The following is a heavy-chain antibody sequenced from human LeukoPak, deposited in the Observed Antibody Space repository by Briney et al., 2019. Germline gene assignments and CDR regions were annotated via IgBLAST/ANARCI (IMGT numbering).Heavy chain of an antibody. CDR3: ARALDYYGSGPPGY. Sequence: GESLKISCKGSGYSFTSYWIGWVRPMPGEGLGLMGIIYPGDSDTRYSPSFQGQVTISADKSISTAYLQWSSLQASDTAMYYCARALDYYGSGPPGYWGQGTLVTVSS. CDR1: GYSFTSYW. V-gene: IGHV5-51*01. J-gene: IGHJ4*02. CDR2: IYPGDSDT. D-gene: IGHD3-10*01.